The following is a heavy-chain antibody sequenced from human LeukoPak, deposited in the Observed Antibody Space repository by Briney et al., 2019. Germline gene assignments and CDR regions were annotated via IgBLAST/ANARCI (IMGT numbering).Heavy chain of an antibody. CDR2: IYYSGST. Sequence: PSETLSLTCTVSGGSISSSSYYWGWIRQPPGKRLEWIGSIYYSGSTYYNPSLKSRVTISVDTSKNQFSLKLSSVTAADTAVYYCARDQIVVMTAILHPLGWFDPWGQGTLVTVSS. CDR1: GGSISSSSYY. D-gene: IGHD2-21*02. J-gene: IGHJ5*02. V-gene: IGHV4-39*07. CDR3: ARDQIVVMTAILHPLGWFDP.